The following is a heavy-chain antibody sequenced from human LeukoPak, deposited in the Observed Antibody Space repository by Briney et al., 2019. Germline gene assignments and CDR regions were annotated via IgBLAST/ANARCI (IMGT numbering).Heavy chain of an antibody. J-gene: IGHJ4*02. D-gene: IGHD3-10*01. CDR1: GFIFSSYA. V-gene: IGHV3-30-3*01. CDR2: VSYDGSNK. CDR3: ASTVNIQSKNRNSPTGGYFDY. Sequence: GGSLRLSCVASGFIFSSYAINWVRQAPGKGLEWVAVVSYDGSNKYYADSVKGRFTISRDNSKSTLYLQMNSLRPEDTAVYYCASTVNIQSKNRNSPTGGYFDYWGQGTLVTVSS.